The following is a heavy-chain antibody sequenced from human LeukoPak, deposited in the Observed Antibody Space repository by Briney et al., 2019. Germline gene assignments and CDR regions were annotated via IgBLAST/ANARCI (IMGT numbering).Heavy chain of an antibody. CDR3: ARHSGEEGYYYMDV. D-gene: IGHD7-27*01. CDR1: GYSISSGYY. J-gene: IGHJ6*03. Sequence: SETLSLTCAVSGYSISSGYYWGWIRQPPGKGLQWIGSIYHSGSTYYNPSLKGRVTISVDTPKNQFSLKLSSVTAADTAVFYCARHSGEEGYYYMDVWGKGTTVTVSS. CDR2: IYHSGST. V-gene: IGHV4-38-2*01.